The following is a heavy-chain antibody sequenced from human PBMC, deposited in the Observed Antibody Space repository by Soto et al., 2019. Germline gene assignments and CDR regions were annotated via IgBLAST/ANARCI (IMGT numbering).Heavy chain of an antibody. Sequence: SETLSLTCAVYGGSFSGYYWSWIRQPPGKGLEWIGEINHSGSTNYNPSLKSRVTISVDTSKNQFSLKLSSVTAADTAVYYCARRKYSGSGSYYNRPYYDGMDVWGQGTTVT. J-gene: IGHJ6*01. CDR1: GGSFSGYY. CDR3: ARRKYSGSGSYYNRPYYDGMDV. D-gene: IGHD3-10*01. V-gene: IGHV4-34*01. CDR2: INHSGST.